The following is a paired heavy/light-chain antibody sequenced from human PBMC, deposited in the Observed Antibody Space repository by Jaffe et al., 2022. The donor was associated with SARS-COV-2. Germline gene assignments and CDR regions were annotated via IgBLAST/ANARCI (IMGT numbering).Light chain of an antibody. CDR2: KDS. CDR1: ALPKQY. Sequence: SYELTQPPSVSVSPGQTARITCSGDALPKQYAYWYQQKPGQAPVLVIYKDSERPSGIPERFSGSSSGTTVTLTISGVQAEDEADYYCQSADSSGTLEVFGGGTKLTVL. CDR3: QSADSSGTLEV. V-gene: IGLV3-25*03. J-gene: IGLJ2*01.
Heavy chain of an antibody. V-gene: IGHV4-4*07. Sequence: QVQLQESGPGLVKPSETLSLTCTVSGGSISSYYWSWIRQPAGKGLEWIGRIYTSGSTNYNPSLKSRVTMSVDTSKNQFSLKLSSVTAADTAVYYCARGRVDPTRLAGTDCSSTSCGWFDPWGQGTLVTVSS. CDR2: IYTSGST. D-gene: IGHD2-2*01. CDR1: GGSISSYY. CDR3: ARGRVDPTRLAGTDCSSTSCGWFDP. J-gene: IGHJ5*02.